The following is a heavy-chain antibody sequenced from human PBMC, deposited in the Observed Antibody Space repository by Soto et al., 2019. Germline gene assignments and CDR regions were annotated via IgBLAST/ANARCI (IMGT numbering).Heavy chain of an antibody. CDR3: ARAYYGDRYFDY. J-gene: IGHJ4*02. CDR1: GFTFTSSA. D-gene: IGHD3-3*01. CDR2: IVVGSGNT. Sequence: ASVKVSCKASGFTFTSSAMQWVRQARGQRLEWIGWIVVGSGNTNYAQKFQERVTITRDMSTSTAYMELSSLRSEDTAVYYCARAYYGDRYFDYWGQGTLVTVSS. V-gene: IGHV1-58*02.